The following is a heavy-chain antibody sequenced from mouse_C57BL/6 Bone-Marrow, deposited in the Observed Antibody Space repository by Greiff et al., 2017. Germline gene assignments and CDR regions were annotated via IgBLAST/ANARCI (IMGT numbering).Heavy chain of an antibody. J-gene: IGHJ1*03. CDR3: AREGYYYGSSPYWYFDV. CDR1: GYTFTDYY. V-gene: IGHV1-76*01. Sequence: VQLQQSGAELVRPGASVKLSCKASGYTFTDYYINWVKPRPGQGLEWIARIYPGSGNTYYNEKFQGKATLTAEKSSSPAYMQLSSLTSEESAVCFSAREGYYYGSSPYWYFDVGGTVTTVSVSS. D-gene: IGHD1-1*01. CDR2: IYPGSGNT.